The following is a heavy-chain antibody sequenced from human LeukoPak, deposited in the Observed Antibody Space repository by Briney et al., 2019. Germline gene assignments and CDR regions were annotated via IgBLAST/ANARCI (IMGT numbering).Heavy chain of an antibody. CDR1: GYTFTGYY. Sequence: ASVKVSCKASGYTFTGYYMHWVRQAPGQGLEWMGWINPNSGGTNYAQKFQGRVIMTRDTSISTAYMELSRLRSDDTAVYYCARDRGSLDAFDIWGQGTMVTVSS. D-gene: IGHD3-16*01. CDR2: INPNSGGT. V-gene: IGHV1-2*02. J-gene: IGHJ3*02. CDR3: ARDRGSLDAFDI.